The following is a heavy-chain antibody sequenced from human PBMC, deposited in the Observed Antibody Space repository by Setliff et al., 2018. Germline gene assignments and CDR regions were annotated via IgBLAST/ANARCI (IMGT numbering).Heavy chain of an antibody. CDR2: INGASGNT. J-gene: IGHJ6*03. CDR1: GYSLSAYV. Sequence: ASVKVSCKASGYSLSAYVMHWVRQAPGQRLEWMGWINGASGNTKYSQKFQGRVTITRDTSASTAHMELSSLKSEDTAVYYCANEHGTTVTVENYHYYMDVWGKGTTVTVSS. D-gene: IGHD4-4*01. CDR3: ANEHGTTVTVENYHYYMDV. V-gene: IGHV1-3*01.